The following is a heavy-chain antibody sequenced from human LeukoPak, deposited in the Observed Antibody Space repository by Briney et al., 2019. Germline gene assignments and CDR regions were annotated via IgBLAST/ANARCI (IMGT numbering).Heavy chain of an antibody. Sequence: GRSLRLSCAASGFTFSSYGMHWVRQAPGKGLEWVAVIWYDGSNKYYADSVKGRFTISRDNSKNTLYLQMNSLRAEDTAVYYCARDRTNYGDYGVFDYWGQGTLVTVSS. CDR3: ARDRTNYGDYGVFDY. CDR2: IWYDGSNK. D-gene: IGHD4-17*01. J-gene: IGHJ4*02. V-gene: IGHV3-33*01. CDR1: GFTFSSYG.